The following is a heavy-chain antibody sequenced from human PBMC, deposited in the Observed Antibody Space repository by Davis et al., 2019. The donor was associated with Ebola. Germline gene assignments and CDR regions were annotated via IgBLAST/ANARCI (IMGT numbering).Heavy chain of an antibody. CDR2: MNPNSGNT. Sequence: AASVKVSCKASGGTFSSYAISWVRQATGQGLEWMGWMNPNSGNTGYAQKFQGRVTMTRNTSISTAYMELSSLRSEDTAVYYCARATTSGWELPNDAFDIWGQGTMVTVSS. J-gene: IGHJ3*02. CDR3: ARATTSGWELPNDAFDI. CDR1: GGTFSSYA. V-gene: IGHV1-8*02. D-gene: IGHD1-26*01.